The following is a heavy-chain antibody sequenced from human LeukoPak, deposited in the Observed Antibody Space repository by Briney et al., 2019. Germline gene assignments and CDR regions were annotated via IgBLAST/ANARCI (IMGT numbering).Heavy chain of an antibody. J-gene: IGHJ4*02. Sequence: GRSLRLSCAASGFTFSSYAMHWVRQAPGKGLEWVAVISYDGSNKYYADSVKGRFTISRDNSKNTLYLQMNSLRAEDTAVYYCARRFSSSTLDYLGQGTLVTVSS. V-gene: IGHV3-30*04. CDR1: GFTFSSYA. D-gene: IGHD6-6*01. CDR2: ISYDGSNK. CDR3: ARRFSSSTLDY.